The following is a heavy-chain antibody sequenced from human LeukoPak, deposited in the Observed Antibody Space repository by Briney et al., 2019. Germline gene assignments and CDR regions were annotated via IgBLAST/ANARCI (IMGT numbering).Heavy chain of an antibody. CDR2: ISAYNGNT. CDR3: ARGVDTAMLGFFDY. V-gene: IGHV1-18*01. Sequence: GASVKVSCKASGYTFTSYGISWVRQAPGQGLEWMGWISAYNGNTNYAQKLQGRVTMTTDTSTSTAYMELRSLGSDDTAVYYCARGVDTAMLGFFDYWGQGTLVTVSS. D-gene: IGHD5-18*01. J-gene: IGHJ4*02. CDR1: GYTFTSYG.